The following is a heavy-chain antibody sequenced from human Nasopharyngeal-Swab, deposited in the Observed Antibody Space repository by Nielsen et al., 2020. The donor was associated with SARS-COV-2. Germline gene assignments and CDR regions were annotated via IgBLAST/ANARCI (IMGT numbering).Heavy chain of an antibody. Sequence: PGKGLEWVAVISYDGSNKYYADSVKGRFTISRDNSKNTLYLQMNSLRAEDTAVYYCAKGGYRGYDPPGMDVWGQGTTVTVSS. D-gene: IGHD5-12*01. J-gene: IGHJ6*02. V-gene: IGHV3-30*18. CDR2: ISYDGSNK. CDR3: AKGGYRGYDPPGMDV.